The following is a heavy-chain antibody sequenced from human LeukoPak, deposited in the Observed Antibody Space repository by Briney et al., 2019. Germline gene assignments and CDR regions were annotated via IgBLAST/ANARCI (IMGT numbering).Heavy chain of an antibody. D-gene: IGHD3-9*01. V-gene: IGHV3-48*03. CDR2: ISSSGSTI. CDR3: AALGADYDILTGYSRLGYYGMDV. Sequence: PGGSLRLSCAASGFTFSSYEMNWVRHAPGEGLEWVSYISSSGSTIYYADSVKGRFTTSRDNAKNSLYLQMNSLRAEDTAVYYCAALGADYDILTGYSRLGYYGMDVWGKGTTVTVSS. CDR1: GFTFSSYE. J-gene: IGHJ6*04.